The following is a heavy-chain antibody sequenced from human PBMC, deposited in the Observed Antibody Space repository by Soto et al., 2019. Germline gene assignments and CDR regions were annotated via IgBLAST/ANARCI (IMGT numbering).Heavy chain of an antibody. J-gene: IGHJ4*02. CDR2: INHSGST. Sequence: SETLSLTCAVYGGSFSGYYWSWIRQPPGKGLEWIGEINHSGSTNYNPSLKSRVTISVDTSKNQFSLKLSSVTAADTAVYYCARGRDIVVVVAATGAYSFDYWGQGALVTVSS. CDR3: ARGRDIVVVVAATGAYSFDY. D-gene: IGHD2-15*01. V-gene: IGHV4-34*01. CDR1: GGSFSGYY.